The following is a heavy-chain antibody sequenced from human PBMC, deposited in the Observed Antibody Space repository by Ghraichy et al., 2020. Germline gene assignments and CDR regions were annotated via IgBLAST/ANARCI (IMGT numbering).Heavy chain of an antibody. CDR2: ISGSGSST. J-gene: IGHJ3*02. D-gene: IGHD3-3*01. Sequence: GKSLNISCAASGFTISNYAMSWVRQAPGKGLEWASTISGSGSSTYYADSVKGRFTISRDNSKNTLYLQMNSLRAEDTAVYYCAKDRAQVTIFGVVTYDAFDIWGQGTMVIVSS. CDR1: GFTISNYA. V-gene: IGHV3-23*01. CDR3: AKDRAQVTIFGVVTYDAFDI.